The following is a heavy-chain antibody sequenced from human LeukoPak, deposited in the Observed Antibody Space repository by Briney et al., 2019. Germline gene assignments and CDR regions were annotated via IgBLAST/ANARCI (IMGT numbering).Heavy chain of an antibody. CDR3: ARHPYSGSYHFDY. J-gene: IGHJ4*02. V-gene: IGHV1-2*02. Sequence: ASVKVSCKASGYAFTGYYIHWVRQAPGQGLEWMGWINSNSGGTNSAQKFQGRVTMTGDTSISTAYMEMSRLRCDDTAVYYCARHPYSGSYHFDYWGQGTLVTVSS. CDR2: INSNSGGT. CDR1: GYAFTGYY. D-gene: IGHD1-26*01.